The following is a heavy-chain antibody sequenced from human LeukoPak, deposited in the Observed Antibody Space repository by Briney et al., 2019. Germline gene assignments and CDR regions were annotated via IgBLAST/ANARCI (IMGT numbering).Heavy chain of an antibody. CDR3: ARDCGGGSCYGPYDAFDI. CDR2: ISSSGSNI. Sequence: GGSLRLSCAASGFTFSSYEMNWVRQAPGKGLEWVSYISSSGSNIYYADSVKGRFTISRDNAKNSLYLQMNRLRAEDTAVYYCARDCGGGSCYGPYDAFDIWGQGTMVTVSS. V-gene: IGHV3-48*03. D-gene: IGHD2-15*01. CDR1: GFTFSSYE. J-gene: IGHJ3*02.